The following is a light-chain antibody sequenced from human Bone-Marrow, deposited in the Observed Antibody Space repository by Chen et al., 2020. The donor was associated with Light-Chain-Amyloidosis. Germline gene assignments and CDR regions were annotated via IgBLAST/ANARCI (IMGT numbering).Light chain of an antibody. CDR1: SSDFGPFNY. CDR3: SSCAVSKIVL. CDR2: DVN. V-gene: IGLV2-8*01. Sequence: QSSLTQPPSASGSPGQSVTISCTGASSDFGPFNYVSWYQHHPGKAPKLIMFDVNRRPSGVPGRFSGSKSGNTASLTVSGLQPDDEADYYCSSCAVSKIVLFGGGTKLTVL. J-gene: IGLJ3*02.